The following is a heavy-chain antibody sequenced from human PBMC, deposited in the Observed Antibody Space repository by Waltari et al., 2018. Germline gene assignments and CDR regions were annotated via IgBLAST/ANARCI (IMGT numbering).Heavy chain of an antibody. V-gene: IGHV3-74*01. J-gene: IGHJ4*02. D-gene: IGHD1-26*01. CDR3: ASARYSGTYYNDY. CDR1: GFTFSSFW. CDR2: INSDGSST. Sequence: EVQLVESGASLVQPGGSLSISCAASGFTFSSFWMHWVRQAPGKGLVWVSRINSDGSSTSYADSVKGRFTISRDNAKNTLYLQMNSLRAEDTAVYYCASARYSGTYYNDYWGQGMLVTVSP.